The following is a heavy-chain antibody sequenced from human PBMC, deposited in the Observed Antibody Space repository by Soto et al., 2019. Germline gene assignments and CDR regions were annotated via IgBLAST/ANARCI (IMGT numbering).Heavy chain of an antibody. V-gene: IGHV4-30-4*01. CDR2: IYYSGST. Sequence: SETLSLTCTVSGGSISSDAYYWSWIRQPPGKGLEWIGYIYYSGSTYYNPSLKSRVTISVDTSKNQFSLKLSSVTAADTAVYYCARDHYVYDILTGYGYYYGMDVWGQGTTVTVSS. J-gene: IGHJ6*02. CDR1: GGSISSDAYY. D-gene: IGHD3-9*01. CDR3: ARDHYVYDILTGYGYYYGMDV.